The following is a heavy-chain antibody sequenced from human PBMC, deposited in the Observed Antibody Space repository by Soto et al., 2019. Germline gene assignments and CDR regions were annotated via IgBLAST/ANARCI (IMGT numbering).Heavy chain of an antibody. D-gene: IGHD3-16*01. V-gene: IGHV4-31*03. J-gene: IGHJ5*02. CDR3: ARVGGINWFDP. CDR1: GGSISSGGYY. Sequence: QVQLQESGPGLVKPSQTLSLTCTVSGGSISSGGYYWSWIRQHPGKGLEWIGNIYYGGRTYYNPSLKSRVTISVDTSKNQFSLKLSSVTAADTAVYYCARVGGINWFDPWGQGTLVTVSS. CDR2: IYYGGRT.